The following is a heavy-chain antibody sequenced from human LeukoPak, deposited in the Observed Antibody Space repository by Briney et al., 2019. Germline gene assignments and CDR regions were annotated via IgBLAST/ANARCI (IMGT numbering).Heavy chain of an antibody. CDR2: IYYSKNT. Sequence: SETPSLTCTVSGGSISSSSAYWGWIRQPPGKGLEWIGSIYYSKNTYYNPSLKSRVTISADTSKNQFSLTLGSVSATDTAVYYCVSPRGFSYGYFDYWGQGTLVTVSS. J-gene: IGHJ4*02. D-gene: IGHD5-18*01. V-gene: IGHV4-39*01. CDR3: VSPRGFSYGYFDY. CDR1: GGSISSSSAY.